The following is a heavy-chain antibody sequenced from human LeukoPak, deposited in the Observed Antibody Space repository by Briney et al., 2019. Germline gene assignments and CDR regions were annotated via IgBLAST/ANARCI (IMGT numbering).Heavy chain of an antibody. J-gene: IGHJ4*02. D-gene: IGHD6-6*01. CDR1: GFTFSSYA. Sequence: GGSLRLSCAASGFTFSSYAMHWVRQAPGKGLEWVAVISYDGSNKYYADSVKGRFTISRDNSKNTLYLQMNSLRAEDTAMYYCARIGYSSSSFDYWGQGTLVTVSS. V-gene: IGHV3-30-3*01. CDR3: ARIGYSSSSFDY. CDR2: ISYDGSNK.